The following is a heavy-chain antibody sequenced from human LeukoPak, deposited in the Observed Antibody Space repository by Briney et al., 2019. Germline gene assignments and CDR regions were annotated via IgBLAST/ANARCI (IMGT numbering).Heavy chain of an antibody. Sequence: SGTLSLTCTVSGDSISDYYWNWIRQPPGKGLEWIGNIYYSGSTNYSPSLKSRVTISVDTSKNQFSLKLSSVTAADTAIYYCARRRQVPAPRAGDAFDIWGQGTMVTVSS. CDR2: IYYSGST. CDR1: GDSISDYY. J-gene: IGHJ3*02. CDR3: ARRRQVPAPRAGDAFDI. V-gene: IGHV4-59*08. D-gene: IGHD2-21*02.